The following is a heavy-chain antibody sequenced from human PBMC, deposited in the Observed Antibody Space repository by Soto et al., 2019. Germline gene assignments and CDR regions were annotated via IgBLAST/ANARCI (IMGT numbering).Heavy chain of an antibody. J-gene: IGHJ4*02. CDR1: GYTFTRYT. CDR3: ARLARTILGTLTLSPSGYFDC. Sequence: GASVKVSCKASGYTFTRYTMNWVRQAPGQRLEWMGWINPDNGNTKSSQKFQDRVIITRDTSASTAYMDLSSLRSEDTAVYYCARLARTILGTLTLSPSGYFDCWGQGTLVTVSS. V-gene: IGHV1-3*01. D-gene: IGHD3-3*01. CDR2: INPDNGNT.